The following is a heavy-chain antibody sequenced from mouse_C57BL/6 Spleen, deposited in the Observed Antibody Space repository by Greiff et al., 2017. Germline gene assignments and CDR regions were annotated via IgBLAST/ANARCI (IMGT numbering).Heavy chain of an antibody. Sequence: VQLQQPGAELVMPGASVKLSCKASGYTFTSYWMHWVKQRPGQGLEWIGEIDPSDSYTNYNQKFKGKSTLTVDKSSSTAYMQLSSLTSEDSAVYYCARSTGTNYFDCWGQGTTLTVSS. V-gene: IGHV1-69*01. J-gene: IGHJ2*01. D-gene: IGHD4-1*01. CDR1: GYTFTSYW. CDR2: IDPSDSYT. CDR3: ARSTGTNYFDC.